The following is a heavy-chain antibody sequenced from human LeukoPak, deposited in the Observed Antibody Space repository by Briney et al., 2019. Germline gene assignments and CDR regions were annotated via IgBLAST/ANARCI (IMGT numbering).Heavy chain of an antibody. CDR3: TTVADYYDILTGYYIPIDY. D-gene: IGHD3-9*01. Sequence: PGGSLRLSCAASGFTFSNAWMSWVRQAPGKGLEWVGRIKSKTDGGTTDYAAPVKGRFTISRDDSKNTLYLQMNSLKTEDTAVYYCTTVADYYDILTGYYIPIDYWGQGTLVTVSS. J-gene: IGHJ4*02. CDR2: IKSKTDGGTT. V-gene: IGHV3-15*01. CDR1: GFTFSNAW.